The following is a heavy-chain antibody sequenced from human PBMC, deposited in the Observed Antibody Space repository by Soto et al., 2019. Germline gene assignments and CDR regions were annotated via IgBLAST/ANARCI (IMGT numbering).Heavy chain of an antibody. J-gene: IGHJ4*02. D-gene: IGHD5-18*01. CDR3: ARDPGYSYGTQFDY. V-gene: IGHV3-20*04. CDR1: GFNYSSYG. CDR2: INWNGGST. Sequence: GSLRLSCAACGFNYSSYGMSWVRQAPGKGLEWVSGINWNGGSTGYADSVKGRFAISRDNAKNSLYLQMNSLRAEDTALYYCARDPGYSYGTQFDYWGQGTLVTVSS.